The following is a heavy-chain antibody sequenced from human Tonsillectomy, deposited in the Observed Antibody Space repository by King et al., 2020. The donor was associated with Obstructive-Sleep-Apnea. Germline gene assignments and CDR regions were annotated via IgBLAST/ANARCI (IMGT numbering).Heavy chain of an antibody. Sequence: VQLQQWGAGLLKPSETLSLICAVYGGSFSDYYWSWSRQPPGKGLEWIGEINHSGSTNYNPSLKSRLSISVDKSKNQFSLKWTSVTAADTAVYYCATGSGAADVNWFDPWGQGALVTVSS. CDR1: GGSFSDYY. CDR2: INHSGST. V-gene: IGHV4-34*01. D-gene: IGHD6-13*01. J-gene: IGHJ5*02. CDR3: ATGSGAADVNWFDP.